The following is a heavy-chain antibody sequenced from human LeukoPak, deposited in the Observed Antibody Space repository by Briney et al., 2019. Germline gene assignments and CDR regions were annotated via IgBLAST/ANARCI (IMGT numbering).Heavy chain of an antibody. CDR3: ATLVATTRFDY. Sequence: WVRQAPGXXLEWVANIKQDGSEKYYVDSVKGRFTISRDNAKNSLYLQMSSLRADDMAVYYCATLVATTRFDYWGQGTLVTVSS. J-gene: IGHJ4*02. V-gene: IGHV3-7*01. D-gene: IGHD5-12*01. CDR2: IKQDGSEK.